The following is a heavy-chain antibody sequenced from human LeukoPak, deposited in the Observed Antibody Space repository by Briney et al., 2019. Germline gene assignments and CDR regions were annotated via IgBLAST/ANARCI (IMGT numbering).Heavy chain of an antibody. Sequence: ETLSLTCTVSGGSIRNSNHYWGWVRQPPGKGLEWLGTIYYSGKTYYSPSLKSRVTISVDTSKNQFSLRLSSVTAADTAVYFCARLRGYTYGPPGYWGQGTLVTVSS. D-gene: IGHD5-18*01. J-gene: IGHJ4*02. CDR2: IYYSGKT. V-gene: IGHV4-39*01. CDR1: GGSIRNSNHY. CDR3: ARLRGYTYGPPGY.